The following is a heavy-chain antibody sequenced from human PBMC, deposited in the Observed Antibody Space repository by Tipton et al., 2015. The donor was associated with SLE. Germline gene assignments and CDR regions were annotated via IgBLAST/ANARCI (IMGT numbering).Heavy chain of an antibody. J-gene: IGHJ3*02. CDR1: GFRFDDYA. V-gene: IGHV3-9*01. CDR2: ISWNAGIT. Sequence: SLRLSCAASGFRFDDYAMHWVRKVPGKGLEWVSGISWNAGITGYADSVRGRFTISRDNAQSSLYLQMNSLRLEDTALYYCVKDQEAYDVFHMWGQGTMVTVSS. CDR3: VKDQEAYDVFHM.